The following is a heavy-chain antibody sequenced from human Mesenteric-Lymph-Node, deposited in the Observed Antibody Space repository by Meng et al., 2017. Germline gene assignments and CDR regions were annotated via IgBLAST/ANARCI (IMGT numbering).Heavy chain of an antibody. D-gene: IGHD6-19*01. J-gene: IGHJ1*01. CDR3: AGVAGKVLQY. CDR1: GGSISSYY. V-gene: IGHV4-59*01. CDR2: IYYSGDT. Sequence: SETLSLTCTVSGGSISSYYWSWIRQPPGKGLEWIGHIYYSGDTNYNPSLKSRVTISVDTSKNQFSLKLSSVTAADTAVYYCAGVAGKVLQYWGQGTLVTVSS.